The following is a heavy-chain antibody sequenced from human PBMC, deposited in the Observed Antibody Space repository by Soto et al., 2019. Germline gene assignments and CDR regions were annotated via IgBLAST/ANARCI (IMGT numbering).Heavy chain of an antibody. CDR3: AKDSAYYYGSGSTTAPDY. D-gene: IGHD3-10*01. Sequence: EVQLLESGGGLVQPGGSLRLSCAASGFTFSSYAMSWVRQAPGKGLEWVSAISGSGGSTYYADSVKGRFTISRDNSKNTLYLQMNSLGAEDTAVYYCAKDSAYYYGSGSTTAPDYWGQGTLVTVSS. V-gene: IGHV3-23*01. CDR1: GFTFSSYA. CDR2: ISGSGGST. J-gene: IGHJ4*02.